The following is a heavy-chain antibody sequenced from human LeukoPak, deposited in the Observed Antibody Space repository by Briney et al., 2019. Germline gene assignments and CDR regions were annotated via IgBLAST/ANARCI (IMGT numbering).Heavy chain of an antibody. CDR1: GGSISSSSYY. CDR2: IYYSGST. CDR3: ARDAKITLSGSHDY. J-gene: IGHJ4*02. Sequence: SETLSLTCTASGGSISSSSYYWGWIRQPPGKGLEWIGSIYYSGSTYYNPSLKSRVTISVDTSKNQFSLKLSSVTAADTAVYYCARDAKITLSGSHDYWGQGTLVTVSS. D-gene: IGHD1-26*01. V-gene: IGHV4-39*07.